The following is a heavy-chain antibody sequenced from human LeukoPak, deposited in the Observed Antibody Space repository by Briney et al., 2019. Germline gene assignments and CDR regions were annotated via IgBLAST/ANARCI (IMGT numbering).Heavy chain of an antibody. D-gene: IGHD6-19*01. CDR2: VYFSGST. CDR3: ARSIAVAGTGIDY. CDR1: GGSINGYY. V-gene: IGHV4-59*01. J-gene: IGHJ4*02. Sequence: SETLSLTCTASGGSINGYYWSWIRQPPGKGLEWVGYVYFSGSTKYNPSLESRLTVSVDTFKNQFSLKLSSVTAADTAVYYCARSIAVAGTGIDYWGQGTLVTVSS.